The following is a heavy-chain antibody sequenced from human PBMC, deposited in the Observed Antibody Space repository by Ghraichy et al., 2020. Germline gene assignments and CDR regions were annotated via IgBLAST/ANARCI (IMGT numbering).Heavy chain of an antibody. Sequence: SETLSLTCTVSGGSVISGSYYWSWIRQPPGKGLEWIGYIYYSGSTNYNPSLKSRVTISVDTSKNQFSLKLSSVTAADTAVYYCARDPRGYSGYGFDYWGQGTLVTVSS. V-gene: IGHV4-61*01. CDR3: ARDPRGYSGYGFDY. CDR2: IYYSGST. D-gene: IGHD5-12*01. CDR1: GGSVISGSYY. J-gene: IGHJ4*02.